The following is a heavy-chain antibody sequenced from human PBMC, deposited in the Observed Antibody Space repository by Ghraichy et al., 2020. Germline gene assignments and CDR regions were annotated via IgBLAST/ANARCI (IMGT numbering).Heavy chain of an antibody. CDR1: GFTFSDHY. J-gene: IGHJ4*02. D-gene: IGHD4-17*01. CDR3: ARGHYGLDY. Sequence: GGSLRLSCAASGFTFSDHYMSWIRQAPGKGLEWVSYISTTTYTNYADSVKGRFTISRDNPKNSLYLQMNSLRAEDTAVYYCARGHYGLDYWGQGTLVTVSS. V-gene: IGHV3-11*06. CDR2: ISTTTYT.